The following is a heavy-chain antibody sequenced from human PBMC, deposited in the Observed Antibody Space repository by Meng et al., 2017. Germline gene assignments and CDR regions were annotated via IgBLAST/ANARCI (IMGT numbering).Heavy chain of an antibody. CDR2: INWNGGST. D-gene: IGHD6-13*01. CDR3: ARDPIGSSWWGGYYYYGMDV. J-gene: IGHJ6*02. V-gene: IGHV3-20*04. CDR1: GFTFDDYG. Sequence: GESLKISCAASGFTFDDYGMSWVRQAPGKGLEWVSGINWNGGSTGYADSVKGRFTISRDNSRNTLYLQMNSLRAEDTAVYYCARDPIGSSWWGGYYYYGMDVWGQGTTVTVSS.